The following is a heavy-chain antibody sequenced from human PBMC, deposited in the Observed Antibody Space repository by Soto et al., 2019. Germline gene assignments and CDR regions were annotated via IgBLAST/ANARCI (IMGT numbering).Heavy chain of an antibody. D-gene: IGHD1-7*01. Sequence: SVKVSCKASGGTFSSYAISWVRQAPGQGLEWMGGIIPIFGTANYAQKFQGRVTITADESTSTAYMELSSLRSEDTAVYYCARVGESGTRNYGMDVWGQGTTVTVSS. V-gene: IGHV1-69*13. J-gene: IGHJ6*02. CDR3: ARVGESGTRNYGMDV. CDR2: IIPIFGTA. CDR1: GGTFSSYA.